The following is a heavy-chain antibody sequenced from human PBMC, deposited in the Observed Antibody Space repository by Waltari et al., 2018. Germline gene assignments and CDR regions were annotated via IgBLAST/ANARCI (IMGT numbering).Heavy chain of an antibody. Sequence: QVQLVESGGGVVQPGGSLRLSCAASGFPFSSYGMHWVRQAPGKGLEWVAFIRYDGSNKYYADSVKGRFTISRDNSKNTLYLQMNSLRAEDTAVYYCARPPGEWPPFDYWGQGTLVTVSS. J-gene: IGHJ4*02. CDR1: GFPFSSYG. D-gene: IGHD3-10*01. V-gene: IGHV3-30*02. CDR3: ARPPGEWPPFDY. CDR2: IRYDGSNK.